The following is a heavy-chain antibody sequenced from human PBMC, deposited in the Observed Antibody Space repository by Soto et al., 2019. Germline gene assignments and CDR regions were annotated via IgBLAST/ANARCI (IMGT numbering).Heavy chain of an antibody. D-gene: IGHD4-17*01. CDR3: ARANYGDYGY. Sequence: SETMSLTCTVSGGSIRRSCYYRVWLRQPPGTGLEWIGEINHSGSTNYNPSLKSRVPISVDTSKNQFPLKLSSVTAADTAVYSCARANYGDYGYWGQGTLVTVPS. CDR1: GGSIRRSCYY. V-gene: IGHV4-39*06. J-gene: IGHJ4*02. CDR2: INHSGST.